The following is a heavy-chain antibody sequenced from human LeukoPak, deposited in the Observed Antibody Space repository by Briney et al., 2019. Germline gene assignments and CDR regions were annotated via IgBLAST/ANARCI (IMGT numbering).Heavy chain of an antibody. CDR2: INLDGSTT. CDR3: ARDKTVSALRRDYMDV. Sequence: GGSLRLSCAASGYRFSNNWMSWVRQVPGKGLVWVSRINLDGSTTTYADSVKGRFTISRDNAKNTLYLQMNSLRAEDTALYYCARDKTVSALRRDYMDVWGKGTTVTVSS. D-gene: IGHD4-17*01. J-gene: IGHJ6*03. V-gene: IGHV3-74*01. CDR1: GYRFSNNW.